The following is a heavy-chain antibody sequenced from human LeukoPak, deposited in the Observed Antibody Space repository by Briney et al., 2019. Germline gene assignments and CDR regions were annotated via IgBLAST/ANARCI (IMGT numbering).Heavy chain of an antibody. Sequence: GGSLRLSCAASGFTFSSYWMHWVRQAPGKGLVWVSRINSDGSSTSYADSVKGRFTISRDNAKNTLYLQMNSLRAEDTAVYYCARDYYDGSAYYSYYEYWGQGTLVTVSS. CDR2: INSDGSST. CDR3: ARDYYDGSAYYSYYEY. J-gene: IGHJ4*02. D-gene: IGHD3-22*01. V-gene: IGHV3-74*01. CDR1: GFTFSSYW.